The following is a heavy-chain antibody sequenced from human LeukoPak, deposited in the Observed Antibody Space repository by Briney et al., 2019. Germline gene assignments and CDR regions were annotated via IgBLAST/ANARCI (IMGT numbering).Heavy chain of an antibody. J-gene: IGHJ4*02. CDR3: ARDWASLTMVRGVTAIDY. Sequence: GGSLRLSCAASGFTFSSYGMSWIRQAPGKGLEWVSYISSSGSTIYYADSVKGRFTISRDNAKNSLYLQMNSLRAEDTAVYYCARDWASLTMVRGVTAIDYWGQGTLVTVSS. D-gene: IGHD3-10*01. CDR2: ISSSGSTI. CDR1: GFTFSSYG. V-gene: IGHV3-48*04.